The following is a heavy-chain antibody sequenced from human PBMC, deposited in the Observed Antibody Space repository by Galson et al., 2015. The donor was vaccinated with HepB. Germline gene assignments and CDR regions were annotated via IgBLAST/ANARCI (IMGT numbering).Heavy chain of an antibody. CDR3: ARGGFCSGGSCYSDY. CDR1: GFSFSDDY. D-gene: IGHD2-15*01. V-gene: IGHV3-11*06. J-gene: IGHJ4*02. CDR2: ITGSSTYT. Sequence: SLRLSCAASGFSFSDDYMSWLRQAPGRGLEWVSDITGSSTYTNYAPSVTGRFTISRDNSKNTLYLQMNSLRVEDTGVYYCARGGFCSGGSCYSDYWGQGTLVTVSA.